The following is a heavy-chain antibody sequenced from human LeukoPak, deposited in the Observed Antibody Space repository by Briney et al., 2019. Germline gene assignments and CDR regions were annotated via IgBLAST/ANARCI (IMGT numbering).Heavy chain of an antibody. CDR3: TMGLWFGELYLDY. J-gene: IGHJ4*02. D-gene: IGHD3-10*01. CDR2: IKRKSDGGTT. V-gene: IGHV3-15*01. Sequence: GGSLRLSCAASRFTLSNAWMNWVRQAPGKGLEWVGCIKRKSDGGTTDYAAVMKGRFTISRDESTNTLNLQMKSLKNEDPAVYYCTMGLWFGELYLDYWGQGTLVTVSS. CDR1: RFTLSNAW.